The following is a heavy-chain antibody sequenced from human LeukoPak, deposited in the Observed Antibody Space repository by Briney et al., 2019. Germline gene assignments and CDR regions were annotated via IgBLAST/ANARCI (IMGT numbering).Heavy chain of an antibody. Sequence: PSETLSLTCTVSGGSIRNYYWNWIRQPPGKRLEWIGDMFYSGNTNYSPSLKSRVTISVDTSKNQFSLSLSSVTTADTAVYYCARGRSSGWTYFDYWGQGTLVTVSS. V-gene: IGHV4-59*01. CDR1: GGSIRNYY. D-gene: IGHD6-19*01. CDR3: ARGRSSGWTYFDY. J-gene: IGHJ4*02. CDR2: MFYSGNT.